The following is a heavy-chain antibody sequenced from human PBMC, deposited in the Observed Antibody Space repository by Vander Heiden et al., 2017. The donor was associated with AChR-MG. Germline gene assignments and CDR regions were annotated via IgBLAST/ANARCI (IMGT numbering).Heavy chain of an antibody. CDR3: ARILSYYGSGSYYNEGYYYGMDV. J-gene: IGHJ6*02. Sequence: QVTLRESGPALVKPTQTLTLTCTFSGFSLSTSGMCVSWNRQPPGKALEWLARIDWDDDKYYSTSLKTRLTISKDTSKNQVVLTMTNMDPVDTATYYCARILSYYGSGSYYNEGYYYGMDVWGQGTTVTVSS. CDR1: GFSLSTSGMC. D-gene: IGHD3-10*01. CDR2: IDWDDDK. V-gene: IGHV2-70*15.